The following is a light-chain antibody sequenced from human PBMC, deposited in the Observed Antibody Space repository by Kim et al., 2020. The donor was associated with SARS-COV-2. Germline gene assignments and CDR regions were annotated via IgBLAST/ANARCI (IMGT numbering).Light chain of an antibody. J-gene: IGLJ2*01. CDR3: GTWDSSLSVV. Sequence: PGQKVTISCTGGSTNIGNNYESWYQQLPATDPKRLIYDNNKRPAAIPDLFSCATTATSATLGITGRQTGDDADDYYGTWDSSLSVVFGGGTQLTVL. CDR2: DNN. V-gene: IGLV1-51*01. CDR1: STNIGNNY.